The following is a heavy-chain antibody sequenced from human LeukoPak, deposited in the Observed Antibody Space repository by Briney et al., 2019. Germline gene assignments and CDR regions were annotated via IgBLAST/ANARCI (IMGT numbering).Heavy chain of an antibody. Sequence: GGSLRLSCVVSGITLSNYGMSWVRQAPGKGLEWVSGISERGGSTNYADPVKGRFIISRDTSKNTVYLQMNSLRVEDTAVYFCAKRGIVIRAVIIIGFHKEAYYFDYWGQGILVTVSS. J-gene: IGHJ4*02. D-gene: IGHD3-10*01. CDR2: ISERGGST. CDR1: GITLSNYG. V-gene: IGHV3-23*01. CDR3: AKRGIVIRAVIIIGFHKEAYYFDY.